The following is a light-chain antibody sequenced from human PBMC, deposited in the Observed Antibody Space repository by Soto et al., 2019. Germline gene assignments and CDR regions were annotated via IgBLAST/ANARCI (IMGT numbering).Light chain of an antibody. J-gene: IGKJ3*01. CDR2: SAY. CDR1: QDIGHS. V-gene: IGKV1-27*01. CDR3: QEHYSGPPVA. Sequence: DIQMTQSPSSLSASVGDRVTITCRASQDIGHSLAWYQQRPGKIPNLLIYSAYTLQSRVPSRFSGSGSGTDFTLTITNLQPEDVATYYCQEHYSGPPVAFGPGTKVDV.